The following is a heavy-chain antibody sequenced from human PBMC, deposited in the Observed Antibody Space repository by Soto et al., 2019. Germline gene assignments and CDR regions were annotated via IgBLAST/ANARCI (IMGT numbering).Heavy chain of an antibody. V-gene: IGHV3-66*01. Sequence: PVGSLRLSCAASGFTVSSNYMSWVRQAPGKGLDWVSVIYSGGSTYYADSVKGRFTISRDNSKNTLYLQMNSLRAEDTAVYYCARVRPGGKDVWGKGTTVTFSS. CDR2: IYSGGST. CDR3: ARVRPGGKDV. CDR1: GFTVSSNY. J-gene: IGHJ6*04.